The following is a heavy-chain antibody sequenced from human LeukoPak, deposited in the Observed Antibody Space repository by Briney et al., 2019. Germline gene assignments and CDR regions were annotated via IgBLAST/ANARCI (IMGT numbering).Heavy chain of an antibody. CDR2: IWSDGSVM. CDR1: GFSFNTYV. V-gene: IGHV3-33*01. D-gene: IGHD6-13*01. Sequence: GTSLRLSCAASGFSFNTYVMHWVRQAPGKGLERVALIWSDGSVMLYADSVKGRFTISRDNSKSTLFLQMDSLRAEDTGVYYCAAEPAPAAFDYWGQGTLVTVSS. CDR3: AAEPAPAAFDY. J-gene: IGHJ4*02.